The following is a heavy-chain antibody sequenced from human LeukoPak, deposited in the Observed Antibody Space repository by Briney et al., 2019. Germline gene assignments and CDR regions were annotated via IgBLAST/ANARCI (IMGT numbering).Heavy chain of an antibody. CDR1: GGSVSGYY. CDR2: INHSGST. V-gene: IGHV4-34*01. J-gene: IGHJ5*02. D-gene: IGHD3-22*01. CDR3: ARGPLYSSEGEGPDP. Sequence: PSETLSLTCAVYGGSVSGYYWNWIRQPPGKGLEWIGEINHSGSTNYNVSLKTRLTISMDTSKNQFSLKMSSVTAADTAVYYCARGPLYSSEGEGPDPWGQGTLVTVSS.